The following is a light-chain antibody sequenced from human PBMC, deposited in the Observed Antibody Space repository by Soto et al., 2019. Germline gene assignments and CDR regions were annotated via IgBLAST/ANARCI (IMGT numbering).Light chain of an antibody. CDR1: SSNIGAHYD. Sequence: QSVLTQPPSVSGAPGQRITISCTGSSSNIGAHYDDHWYRQLPGADPKLLLYGDNNRPSGVPDRFSGSKSGTSASLAITGLQADDEADYYCQSYDSTLNRVFGTGTKLTVL. J-gene: IGLJ1*01. V-gene: IGLV1-40*01. CDR2: GDN. CDR3: QSYDSTLNRV.